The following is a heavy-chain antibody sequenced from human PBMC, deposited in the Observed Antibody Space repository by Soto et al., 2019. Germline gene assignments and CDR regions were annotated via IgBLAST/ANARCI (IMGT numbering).Heavy chain of an antibody. CDR3: AKGLPERRSAYYRYNWFDP. D-gene: IGHD3-3*01. CDR1: VFTFSSYA. Sequence: PGGSLRLSCAASVFTFSSYAMSWVRQAPGKGLEWVSVISGSGGSTYYADSVKGRFTISRDNSKNTLYLQMNNLRAEDTAVYYCAKGLPERRSAYYRYNWFDPWGQGTLVTVSS. CDR2: ISGSGGST. V-gene: IGHV3-23*01. J-gene: IGHJ5*02.